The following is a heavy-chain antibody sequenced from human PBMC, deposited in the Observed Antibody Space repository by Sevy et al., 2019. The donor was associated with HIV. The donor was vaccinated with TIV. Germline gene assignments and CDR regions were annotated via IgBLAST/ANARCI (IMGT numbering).Heavy chain of an antibody. CDR1: GGSISSHY. CDR3: ATGGAGYGTN. Sequence: SETLSLICTVSGGSISSHYGTWIRQPPGKALQWTGYISYSGITKYNPSLTSRVTMSIDTSKNQFSLKLSSVTAADTAIYYCATGGAGYGTNWGQGTLVTVSS. V-gene: IGHV4-59*11. CDR2: ISYSGIT. J-gene: IGHJ4*02. D-gene: IGHD6-13*01.